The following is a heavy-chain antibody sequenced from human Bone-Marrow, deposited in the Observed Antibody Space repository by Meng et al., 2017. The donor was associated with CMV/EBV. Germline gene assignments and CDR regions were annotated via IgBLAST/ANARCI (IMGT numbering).Heavy chain of an antibody. CDR3: ASWGGVWRSFDP. J-gene: IGHJ5*02. V-gene: IGHV4-59*01. CDR1: GGSISSYY. D-gene: IGHD3-16*01. CDR2: IYYSGST. Sequence: SETLSLTCTVSGGSISSYYWSWIRQPPGKGLEWIGYIYYSGSTNYNPSLKSRVTIPVDTSKNQFSLKLSSVTAADTAVYYCASWGGVWRSFDPWGQGTLVTGSS.